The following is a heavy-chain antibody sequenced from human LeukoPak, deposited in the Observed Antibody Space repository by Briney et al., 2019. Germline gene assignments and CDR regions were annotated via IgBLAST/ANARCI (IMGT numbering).Heavy chain of an antibody. V-gene: IGHV3-30*19. CDR1: GFTFSSYG. J-gene: IGHJ3*02. CDR2: ISYDGSNK. D-gene: IGHD3-22*01. CDR3: ARELIVVVIADYAFDI. Sequence: GGSLRLSCGASGFTFSSYGMHWVRQAPGKGLEWVAVISYDGSNKYYADSVKGRFTISRDNSKNTLYLQMNSLRAEDTAVYYCARELIVVVIADYAFDIWGQGTMVTVSS.